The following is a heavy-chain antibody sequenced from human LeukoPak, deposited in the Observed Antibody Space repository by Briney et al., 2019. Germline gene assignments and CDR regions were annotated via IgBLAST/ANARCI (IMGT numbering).Heavy chain of an antibody. J-gene: IGHJ4*02. D-gene: IGHD4-17*01. CDR1: GFTFSSYW. CDR3: ARASPSTVTTYGY. CDR2: IKQDGSEK. Sequence: SGGAPRLSCAASGFTFSSYWVSLGRQAPGEGLGWVANIKQDGSEKYYVDSVKGRFTISRDNDKNSLYLQMNSLRVEDTAIYYCARASPSTVTTYGYWGQGTVVPVSS. V-gene: IGHV3-7*02.